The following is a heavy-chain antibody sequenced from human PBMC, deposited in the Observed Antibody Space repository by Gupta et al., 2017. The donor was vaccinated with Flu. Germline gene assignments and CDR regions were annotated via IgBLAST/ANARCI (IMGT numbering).Heavy chain of an antibody. CDR3: AKGLCATPTCAGGGYYWFYGMDV. V-gene: IGHV3-30*18. D-gene: IGHD2-15*01. Sequence: QVHLAESGGGVVQPGRSLRPSCAASGFTFSSFGMHWVRPAPGKGLEWVAAISNDGANQYYADSVQGRFTVSRDNSKKTLSLQMNTLRADDTGLYYCAKGLCATPTCAGGGYYWFYGMDVWGQGTTVAVSS. CDR1: GFTFSSFG. CDR2: ISNDGANQ. J-gene: IGHJ6*02.